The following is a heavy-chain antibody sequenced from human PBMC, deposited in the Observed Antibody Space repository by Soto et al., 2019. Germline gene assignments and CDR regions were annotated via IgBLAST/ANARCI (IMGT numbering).Heavy chain of an antibody. CDR3: ARWGGAARPGYYYYYGMDV. V-gene: IGHV3-13*01. D-gene: IGHD6-6*01. J-gene: IGHJ6*02. CDR1: GFTFSSYD. Sequence: GGSLRLSCAASGFTFSSYDMHWVRQATGKGLEWVSAIGTAGDTYYPGSVKGRFTISRENAKNSLYLQMNSLRAEDTAVYYCARWGGAARPGYYYYYGMDVWGQGTTVTVSS. CDR2: IGTAGDT.